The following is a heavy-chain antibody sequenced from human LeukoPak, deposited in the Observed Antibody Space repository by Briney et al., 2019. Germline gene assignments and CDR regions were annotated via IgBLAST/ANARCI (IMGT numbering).Heavy chain of an antibody. V-gene: IGHV1-2*02. CDR2: INLNSGAT. CDR3: ANIQKWLPY. CDR1: GYTFTSYG. Sequence: GASVKVSCKTSGYTFTSYGISWVRQAPGQGLEWMAWINLNSGATHLAQEFQGRVTMTRDTSISTAYMELSRLRSDDTAMYYCANIQKWLPYWGQGTLVTVSS. J-gene: IGHJ4*02. D-gene: IGHD5-18*01.